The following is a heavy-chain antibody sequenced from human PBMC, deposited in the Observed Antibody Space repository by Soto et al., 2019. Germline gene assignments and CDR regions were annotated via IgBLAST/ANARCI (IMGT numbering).Heavy chain of an antibody. CDR2: ISAYNGNT. CDR1: GYTFTSYG. J-gene: IGHJ5*02. V-gene: IGHV1-18*01. Sequence: GASVKVSCKASGYTFTSYGISWVRQAPGQGLEWTGWISAYNGNTNYAQKLQGRVTMTTDTSTSTAYMELRSLRSDDTAVYYCARRIRIAAAGTWFDPWGQGTLVTVSS. CDR3: ARRIRIAAAGTWFDP. D-gene: IGHD6-13*01.